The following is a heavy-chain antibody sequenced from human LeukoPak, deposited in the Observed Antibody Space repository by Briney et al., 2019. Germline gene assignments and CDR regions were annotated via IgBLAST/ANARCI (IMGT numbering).Heavy chain of an antibody. D-gene: IGHD5-18*01. Sequence: LSLTCAVYGGSFSGYYWSWIRQAPGKGLEWVSYISSSGSTIYYADSVKGRFTISRDNAKNSLYLQMNSLRAEDTAVYYCARGERWIQLWLQAYWGQGTLVTVSS. V-gene: IGHV3-11*01. CDR3: ARGERWIQLWLQAY. J-gene: IGHJ4*02. CDR1: GGSFSGYY. CDR2: ISSSGSTI.